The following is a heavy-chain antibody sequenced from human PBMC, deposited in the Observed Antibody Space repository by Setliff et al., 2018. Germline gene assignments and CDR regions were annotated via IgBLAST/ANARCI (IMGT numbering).Heavy chain of an antibody. V-gene: IGHV4-34*01. Sequence: PSETLSLTCGGYGGSISDYYWSWIRQPPGKGLEWIGEINHSGSTNYNPSLKSRVTISVDTSRDQFSLRLSSVTAADTAVYYCARHVFGSSSRFYNWFDPWGQGTLVTVSS. CDR2: INHSGST. CDR3: ARHVFGSSSRFYNWFDP. J-gene: IGHJ5*02. CDR1: GGSISDYY. D-gene: IGHD6-6*01.